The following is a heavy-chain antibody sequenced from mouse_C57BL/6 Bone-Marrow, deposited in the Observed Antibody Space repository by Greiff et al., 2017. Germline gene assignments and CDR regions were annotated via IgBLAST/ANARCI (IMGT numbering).Heavy chain of an antibody. CDR1: EYEFPSHD. Sequence: EVHLVESGGGLVQPGESLKLSCESNEYEFPSHDMSWVRKTPEKRLELVAAINSDGGSTYYPDTMERRFIISRDNTKKTLYLQMSSLRSEDTALYYCARHGTTVVATDWYFDVWGTGTTVTVSS. D-gene: IGHD1-1*01. CDR2: INSDGGST. CDR3: ARHGTTVVATDWYFDV. J-gene: IGHJ1*03. V-gene: IGHV5-2*01.